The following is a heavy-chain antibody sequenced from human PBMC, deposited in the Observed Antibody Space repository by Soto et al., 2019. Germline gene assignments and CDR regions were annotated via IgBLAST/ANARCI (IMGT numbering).Heavy chain of an antibody. J-gene: IGHJ5*02. CDR1: GFTFSSYA. Sequence: GGSLRLSCAASGFTFSSYAMSWVRQAPGKGLEWVSAISGSGGSTYYAESVKGRFTISRDNSKNTQNLKMNSLRAEDTALYYCARYLPRYSSGWYWFDPWGQGTLVTVSS. D-gene: IGHD6-19*01. CDR3: ARYLPRYSSGWYWFDP. CDR2: ISGSGGST. V-gene: IGHV3-23*01.